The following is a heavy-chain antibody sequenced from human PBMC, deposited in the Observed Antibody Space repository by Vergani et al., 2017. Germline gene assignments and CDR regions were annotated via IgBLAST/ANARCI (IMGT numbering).Heavy chain of an antibody. CDR3: ANPLYYYYYIDV. Sequence: QLQLQESGPGLVKPSETLSLTCTVSGGSISSSTYYWGWIRQPPGNGLEWLGSVYYSGSTYYNPSLKSRVTISVDTSKNQFSLKLNSVTAADTAVYYCANPLYYYYYIDVWGNGTTVTVSS. V-gene: IGHV4-39*01. CDR1: GGSISSSTYY. CDR2: VYYSGST. J-gene: IGHJ6*03.